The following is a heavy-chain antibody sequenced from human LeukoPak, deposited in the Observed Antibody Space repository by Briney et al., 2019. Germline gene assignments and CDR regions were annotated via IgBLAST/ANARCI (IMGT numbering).Heavy chain of an antibody. CDR2: IYYSGST. V-gene: IGHV4-39*01. Sequence: PSETLPLTCTVSGGSISSSSYYWGWIRQPPGKGLEWIGSIYYSGSTYYNPSLKSRVTISVDTSKNQFSLKLSPVTAADTAVYYCARHPRLQEGAFDIWGQGTMVTVSS. J-gene: IGHJ3*02. CDR1: GGSISSSSYY. CDR3: ARHPRLQEGAFDI.